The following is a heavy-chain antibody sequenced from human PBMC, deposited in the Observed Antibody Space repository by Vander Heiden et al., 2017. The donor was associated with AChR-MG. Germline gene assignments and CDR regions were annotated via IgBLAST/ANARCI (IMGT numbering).Heavy chain of an antibody. V-gene: IGHV1-69*06. Sequence: QVQLVQSGAEVKKPGSSVEASCKASGGTFSSYAISGVRQAPGQGLEWMGGIIPIFGTANYAQKFQGRVTITADKSTSTAYMEMSSLRAEDTAVYYCAQESGFDAFDIWGQGTMVTVSS. CDR2: IIPIFGTA. J-gene: IGHJ3*02. CDR1: GGTFSSYA. D-gene: IGHD5-12*01. CDR3: AQESGFDAFDI.